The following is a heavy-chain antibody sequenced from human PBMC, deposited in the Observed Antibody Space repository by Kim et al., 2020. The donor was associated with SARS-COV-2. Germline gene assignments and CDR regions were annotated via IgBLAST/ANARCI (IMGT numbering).Heavy chain of an antibody. Sequence: GGSLRLSCATSGFTFRGSWMHWVRQVPGKGLMWVSRINNDGTSTSYADSVRGRFIISRDNRRNTLYLQMHSVRGDDSAIYYCARDDILDMWGQGTQVTVSS. CDR1: GFTFRGSW. CDR2: INNDGTST. D-gene: IGHD2-15*01. J-gene: IGHJ3*02. CDR3: ARDDILDM. V-gene: IGHV3-74*01.